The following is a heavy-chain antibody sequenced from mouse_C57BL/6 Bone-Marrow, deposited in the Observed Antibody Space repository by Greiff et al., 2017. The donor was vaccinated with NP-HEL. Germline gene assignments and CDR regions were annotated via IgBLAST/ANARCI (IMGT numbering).Heavy chain of an antibody. Sequence: QVQLQQPGAELVKPGASVKLSCKASGYTFTSYWMHWVKQRPGPGLEWIGMIHPNSGSTNYNEKFKSKATLTVDESSSTAYMQLSSLTSEDSAVYYCARGVGFWNGSRAYFDVWGTGTTVTVSS. CDR1: GYTFTSYW. CDR2: IHPNSGST. D-gene: IGHD1-1*01. J-gene: IGHJ1*03. V-gene: IGHV1-64*01. CDR3: ARGVGFWNGSRAYFDV.